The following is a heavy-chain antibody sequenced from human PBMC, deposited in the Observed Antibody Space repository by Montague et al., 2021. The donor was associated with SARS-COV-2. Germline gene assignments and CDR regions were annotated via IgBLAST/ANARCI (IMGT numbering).Heavy chain of an antibody. CDR1: GASISRSSYY. CDR3: ARQRNSGNLIDY. V-gene: IGHV4-39*01. D-gene: IGHD3-10*01. Sequence: SETLSLTCTVSGASISRSSYYWGWIRQPPGKGLGWIGNIYYSGNTHYNPSLKSRVTISVDTSKNQFSLTLSSVTAADTAIYYCARQRNSGNLIDYWGQGTLVTVSS. CDR2: IYYSGNT. J-gene: IGHJ4*02.